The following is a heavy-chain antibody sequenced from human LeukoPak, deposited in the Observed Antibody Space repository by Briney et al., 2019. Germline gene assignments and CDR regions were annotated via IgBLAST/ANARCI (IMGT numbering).Heavy chain of an antibody. J-gene: IGHJ4*02. V-gene: IGHV4-30-2*01. D-gene: IGHD2-8*01. CDR2: INHSGST. Sequence: PSQTLSLTCTVSGGSISSGGYYWSWIRQPPGKGLEWIGEINHSGSTNYNPSLKSRVTISVDTSKNQFSLKLSSVTAADTAVYYCARLRGMVIQNREFDYWGQGTLVTVSS. CDR3: ARLRGMVIQNREFDY. CDR1: GGSISSGGYY.